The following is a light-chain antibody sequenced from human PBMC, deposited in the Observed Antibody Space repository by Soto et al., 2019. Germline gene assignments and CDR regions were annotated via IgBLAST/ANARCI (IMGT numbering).Light chain of an antibody. Sequence: SVQTQAASVSRTPGQSITISCTGTSTDIAPYNYVSWYQQHPGKAPKLIICEVSNRPSGVSNRFSGSKSGNTASLTISGLQAEDEADYYCSSYSGTSDYVFGTGTKVTVL. J-gene: IGLJ1*01. CDR3: SSYSGTSDYV. V-gene: IGLV2-14*01. CDR1: STDIAPYNY. CDR2: EVS.